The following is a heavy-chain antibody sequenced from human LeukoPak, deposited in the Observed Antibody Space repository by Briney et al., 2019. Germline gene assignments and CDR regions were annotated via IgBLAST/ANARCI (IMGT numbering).Heavy chain of an antibody. D-gene: IGHD2-15*01. V-gene: IGHV4-59*08. CDR2: FYYSGGT. CDR3: ARHDGGGYYFDY. J-gene: IGHJ4*02. Sequence: PSETLSLTCTVSGGSISNYYWSWIRQSPGKGLEWIGYFYYSGGTNYNPSLQSRLTISVDTSKNQFSLQLSSVTAADTAMYYCARHDGGGYYFDYWGQGTLVTASS. CDR1: GGSISNYY.